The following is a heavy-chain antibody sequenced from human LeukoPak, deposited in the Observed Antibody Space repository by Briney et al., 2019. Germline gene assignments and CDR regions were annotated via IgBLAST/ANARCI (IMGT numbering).Heavy chain of an antibody. V-gene: IGHV1-2*02. CDR1: GFTFTGYY. J-gene: IGHJ4*02. Sequence: ASVKVSCKASGFTFTGYYMHWVRQAPGQGLEWMGWINPNSGGTNYAQKFQGRVTMTRDTSISTAYMELSRLRSDDTAVYYCARDRSYYVSGSYYNLDYWGQGTLVTVSS. D-gene: IGHD3-10*01. CDR3: ARDRSYYVSGSYYNLDY. CDR2: INPNSGGT.